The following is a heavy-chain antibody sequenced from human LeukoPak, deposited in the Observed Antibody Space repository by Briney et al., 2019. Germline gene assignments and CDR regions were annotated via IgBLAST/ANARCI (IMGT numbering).Heavy chain of an antibody. Sequence: TGGSLRLSCAASGFTFRSYEMNWVRQAPGKGLEWVSYISSGGSTIYYADSVKGRFTISRDNAKNSLHLQMNSLRVEDTAVYYCARGGGLAARPLDYWGQGTLVTVSS. CDR1: GFTFRSYE. V-gene: IGHV3-48*03. CDR2: ISSGGSTI. CDR3: ARGGGLAARPLDY. J-gene: IGHJ4*02. D-gene: IGHD6-6*01.